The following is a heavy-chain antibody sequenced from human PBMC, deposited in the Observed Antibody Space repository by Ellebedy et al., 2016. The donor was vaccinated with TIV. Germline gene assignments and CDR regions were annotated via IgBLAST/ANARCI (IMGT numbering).Heavy chain of an antibody. Sequence: SETLSLTXTVSGGSISSYYWSWIRQPPGKGLEWIGYIYYSGSTNYNPSLKSRVTISVDTSKNQFSLKLSSVTAADTAVYYCARGYGGCSGGSCYPEGGSSYGMDVWGQGTTVTVSS. CDR2: IYYSGST. CDR3: ARGYGGCSGGSCYPEGGSSYGMDV. D-gene: IGHD2-15*01. J-gene: IGHJ6*02. CDR1: GGSISSYY. V-gene: IGHV4-59*12.